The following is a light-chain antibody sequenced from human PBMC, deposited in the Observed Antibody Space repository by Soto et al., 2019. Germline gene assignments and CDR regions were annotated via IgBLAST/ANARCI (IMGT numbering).Light chain of an antibody. V-gene: IGKV3-20*01. CDR1: QSVSSDY. Sequence: EIVLTQSPGTLSLSPGERATLSCRASQSVSSDYLAWYQQKPGQAPRLLLYGASNRATAIPDRFSGSGSGTDFTLTSSRLEPEDFAVYSCQQYGSSPYTFGQGTKLEI. CDR3: QQYGSSPYT. J-gene: IGKJ2*01. CDR2: GAS.